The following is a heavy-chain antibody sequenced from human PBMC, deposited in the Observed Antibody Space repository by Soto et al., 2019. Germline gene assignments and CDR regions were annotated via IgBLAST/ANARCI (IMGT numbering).Heavy chain of an antibody. D-gene: IGHD4-4*01. V-gene: IGHV4-59*08. CDR3: ARGGRGLQYFFQPNREDWFDP. J-gene: IGHJ5*02. CDR1: GGSISSYY. Sequence: SETLSLTCTVCGGSISSYYWSWIRQPPGKGLEWIGYIYYSGSTNYNPSLKSRVTISVDTSKNQFSLKLSSVTAADTAVYYCARGGRGLQYFFQPNREDWFDPWGQGTLVTVSS. CDR2: IYYSGST.